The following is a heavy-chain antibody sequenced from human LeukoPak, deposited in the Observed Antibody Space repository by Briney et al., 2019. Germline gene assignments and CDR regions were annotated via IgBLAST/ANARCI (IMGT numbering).Heavy chain of an antibody. D-gene: IGHD2-2*01. CDR1: GFTFSSYW. J-gene: IGHJ4*02. CDR2: IKQDGSEK. V-gene: IGHV3-7*01. CDR3: ASTSRGYQLLEPAY. Sequence: GGSVRLSCAASGFTFSSYWMSWVRQAPGKGLEWVANIKQDGSEKYYADSVKGRFTISRDNAKNSLYLQMNSLRAEDTAVYYCASTSRGYQLLEPAYWGQGTLVTVSS.